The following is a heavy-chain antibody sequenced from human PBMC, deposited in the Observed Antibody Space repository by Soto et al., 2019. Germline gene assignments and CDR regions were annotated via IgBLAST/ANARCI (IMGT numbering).Heavy chain of an antibody. J-gene: IGHJ5*02. CDR3: AKDLRKFDYGYHNGFDP. V-gene: IGHV3-30*18. CDR1: GFTFSSYG. Sequence: QVQLVESGGGVVQHGRSLRLSCAASGFTFSSYGMQWVRQAPGAGLEWVEVISYDGSNKYYADSVKGRFTISRENSKNTLYLQMNSLRSEDTAVYYCAKDLRKFDYGYHNGFDPWGQGTLVTGSS. CDR2: ISYDGSNK. D-gene: IGHD4-17*01.